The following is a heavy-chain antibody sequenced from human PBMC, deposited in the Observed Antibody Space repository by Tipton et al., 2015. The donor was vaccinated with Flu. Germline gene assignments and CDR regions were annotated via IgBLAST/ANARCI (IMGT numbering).Heavy chain of an antibody. V-gene: IGHV4-39*07. Sequence: LRLSCTVSGGSIGVTTYYWGWIRQPPGKGLEYIGSVYYTGGTYFNPSLKSRVTVSIDTSKKQFSLKLNSVTAADTAVYYCVRTKDGYTLSNFVYWGQGTLVTVSS. D-gene: IGHD5-24*01. J-gene: IGHJ4*02. CDR2: VYYTGGT. CDR3: VRTKDGYTLSNFVY. CDR1: GGSIGVTTYY.